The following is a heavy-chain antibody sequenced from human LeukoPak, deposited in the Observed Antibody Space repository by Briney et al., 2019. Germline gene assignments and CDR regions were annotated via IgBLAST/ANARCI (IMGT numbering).Heavy chain of an antibody. J-gene: IGHJ5*02. CDR2: IYYSGST. D-gene: IGHD1-26*01. CDR3: AREGPSSSGSYLNCFDP. CDR1: GGXISNYY. Sequence: SETLSLTCTVSGGXISNYYWSWFRQPPGKGREWLGDIYYSGSTKYNPSLKSRVTISVDTSKNQFSLKLSSVTAADTAVYYCAREGPSSSGSYLNCFDPWGQGTLVTVSS. V-gene: IGHV4-59*01.